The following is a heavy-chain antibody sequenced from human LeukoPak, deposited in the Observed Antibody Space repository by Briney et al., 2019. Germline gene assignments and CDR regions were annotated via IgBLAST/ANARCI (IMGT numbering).Heavy chain of an antibody. J-gene: IGHJ4*02. CDR1: GFTFSSHA. CDR2: ISYDGSNK. D-gene: IGHD6-13*01. CDR3: ARYSSSYQGGFDY. Sequence: GGSLRLSCAASGFTFSSHAMHWVRQAPGKGLEWVAVISYDGSNKYYADSVKGRFTISRDNSKNTLCLQVNSLRAEDMAVYYCARYSSSYQGGFDYWGQGTLVTVSS. V-gene: IGHV3-30*03.